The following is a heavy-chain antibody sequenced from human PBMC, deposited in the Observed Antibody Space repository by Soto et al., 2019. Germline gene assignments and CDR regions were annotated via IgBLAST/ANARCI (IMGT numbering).Heavy chain of an antibody. CDR1: GGSISSYY. CDR2: ISSSGSTI. J-gene: IGHJ4*01. Sequence: LSLTCTVSGGSISSYYWSWIRQPPGKGLEWVSYISSSGSTIYYADSVKGRFTISRDNAKNSLYLQMNSLRAEDTAVYYCARAGVGQYYFDDWGHGTRVTVSS. CDR3: ARAGVGQYYFDD. D-gene: IGHD3-10*01. V-gene: IGHV3-11*01.